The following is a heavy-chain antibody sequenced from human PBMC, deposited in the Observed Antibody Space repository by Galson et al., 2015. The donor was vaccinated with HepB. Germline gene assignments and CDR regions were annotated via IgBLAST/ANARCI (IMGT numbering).Heavy chain of an antibody. CDR2: IVVGSGNT. J-gene: IGHJ4*02. V-gene: IGHV1-58*02. D-gene: IGHD3-3*01. CDR3: AAVDFWSGYPPADS. CDR1: GFTFTSSA. Sequence: VKVSCKASGFTFTSSAMQWVRQARGQRLEWIGWIVVGSGNTKYAQKFQERVTITRDMSTSTAYMELSSLRSEDTAVYYCAAVDFWSGYPPADSWGQGTLVTVSS.